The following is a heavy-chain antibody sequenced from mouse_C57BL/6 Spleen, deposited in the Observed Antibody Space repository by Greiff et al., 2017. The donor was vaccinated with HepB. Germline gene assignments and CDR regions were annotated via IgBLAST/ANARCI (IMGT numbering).Heavy chain of an antibody. Sequence: QVQLQQPEAELVKPGASVKLSCKASGYTFTSYWMHWVKQRPGQGLEWIGMIHPNSGSTNYNEKFKSKATLTVDKSSSTAYMQLSSLTSEDSAVYYCAREAGYYFDYWGQGTTLTVSS. CDR2: IHPNSGST. CDR3: AREAGYYFDY. J-gene: IGHJ2*01. CDR1: GYTFTSYW. D-gene: IGHD3-2*02. V-gene: IGHV1-64*01.